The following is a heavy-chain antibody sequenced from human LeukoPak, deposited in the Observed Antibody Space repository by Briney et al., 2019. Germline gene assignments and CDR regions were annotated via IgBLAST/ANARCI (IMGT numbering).Heavy chain of an antibody. CDR1: GFTFSSYG. CDR3: RVWELLGGTFDY. J-gene: IGHJ4*02. CDR2: ISYDGSNK. D-gene: IGHD1-26*01. V-gene: IGHV3-30*03. Sequence: GGSLRLSCAASGFTFSSYGMHWVRQAPGKGLEWVAVISYDGSNKYYADSVKGRFTISRDNSKNTLYLQMSSLRAEDTAVYYCRVWELLGGTFDYWGQGTLVTVSS.